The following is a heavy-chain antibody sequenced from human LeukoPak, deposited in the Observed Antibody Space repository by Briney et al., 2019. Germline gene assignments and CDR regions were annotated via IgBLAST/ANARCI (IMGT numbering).Heavy chain of an antibody. CDR1: GYTFTGYY. Sequence: ASVKVSCKASGYTFTGYYMHWVRQAPGQGLEWMGWINPNSGGTNYAQKFQGRVTMTRDTSISTAYMELSRLRSDDTAVCYCARGGYLAVYPEDYWGQGTLVTVSS. V-gene: IGHV1-2*02. CDR2: INPNSGGT. D-gene: IGHD2-2*02. CDR3: ARGGYLAVYPEDY. J-gene: IGHJ4*02.